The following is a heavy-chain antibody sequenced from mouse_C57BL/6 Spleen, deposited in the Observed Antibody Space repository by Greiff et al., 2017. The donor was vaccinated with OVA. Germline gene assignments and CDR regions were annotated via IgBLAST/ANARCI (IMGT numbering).Heavy chain of an antibody. J-gene: IGHJ1*03. V-gene: IGHV1-52*01. CDR2: IDPSDSET. Sequence: VQLQQPGAELVRPGSSVKLSCKASGYTFTSYWMHWVKQRPIQGLEWIGNIDPSDSETHYNQKFKDKATLTVDKSSSTAYMQLSSLTSEDSAVYYCARGGSGRYCDVWGTGTTVTVSS. CDR1: GYTFTSYW. CDR3: ARGGSGRYCDV.